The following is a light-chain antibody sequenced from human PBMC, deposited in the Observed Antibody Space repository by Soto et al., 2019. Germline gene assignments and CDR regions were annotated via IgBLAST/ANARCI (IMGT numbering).Light chain of an antibody. CDR1: QSIDTW. V-gene: IGKV1-5*03. Sequence: DIQMTQSPSTLSASVGDRITITCRASQSIDTWLAWYQQKPGKAPNLLIYKASTLQSGVPSRFSGSGSETEFTLTISGLQPDDFATYHCHQYNSYPLTFGQGTKVDIK. J-gene: IGKJ1*01. CDR3: HQYNSYPLT. CDR2: KAS.